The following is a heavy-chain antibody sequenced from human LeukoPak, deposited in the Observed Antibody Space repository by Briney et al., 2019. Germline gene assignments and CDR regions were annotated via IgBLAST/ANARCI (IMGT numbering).Heavy chain of an antibody. J-gene: IGHJ4*02. V-gene: IGHV4-39*07. CDR3: ARVFGSIAVAARDPWFDY. CDR1: GGSISSSSYY. D-gene: IGHD6-19*01. CDR2: INHSGST. Sequence: PSETLSLTCTVSGGSISSSSYYWGWIRQPPGKGLEWIGEINHSGSTNYNPSLKSRVTISVDTSKNQFSLKLSSVTAADTAVYYCARVFGSIAVAARDPWFDYWGQGTLVTVSS.